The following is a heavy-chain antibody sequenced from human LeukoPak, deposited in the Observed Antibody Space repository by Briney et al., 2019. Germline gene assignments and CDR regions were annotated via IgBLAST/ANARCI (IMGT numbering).Heavy chain of an antibody. J-gene: IGHJ4*02. V-gene: IGHV5-51*01. D-gene: IGHD1-1*01. CDR2: IYPGDSDT. CDR1: GYSFTSYW. Sequence: KPGESLRISCKASGYSFTSYWIDWVRQVPGKDLEWMGIIYPGDSDTRYNPSFQGQVTISVDKSIATAYLQWSSLKASDTAIYYCARSTGYAFSYIDFWAQGTLVTVSS. CDR3: ARSTGYAFSYIDF.